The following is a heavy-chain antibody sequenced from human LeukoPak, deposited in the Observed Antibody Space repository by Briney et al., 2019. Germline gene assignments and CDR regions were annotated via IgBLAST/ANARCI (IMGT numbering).Heavy chain of an antibody. J-gene: IGHJ5*02. CDR2: TYYRSKWYN. CDR3: ARDGSKGRSSSWYEGFDP. D-gene: IGHD6-13*01. CDR1: GDSVSSNSAA. Sequence: SQTLSLTCAISGDSVSSNSAAWNWIRQSPSRGLEWLGRTYYRSKWYNDYAVSVKSRITINPDTSKNQFSLQLNSVTPEDTAVYYCARDGSKGRSSSWYEGFDPWGQGTLVTVSS. V-gene: IGHV6-1*01.